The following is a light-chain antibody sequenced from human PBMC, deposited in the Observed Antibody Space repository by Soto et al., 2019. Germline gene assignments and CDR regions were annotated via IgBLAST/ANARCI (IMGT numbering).Light chain of an antibody. Sequence: QSVLAQPPSVSGAPGQRVTISCTGSSSNIGAPFDVHWYQHFPGAVPKLLIYGNNKRPSWVPDRFSGSKSGSSASLAITGLQAEDEADYYCQSYDRSLSAVVFGGGTKVTVL. CDR3: QSYDRSLSAVV. CDR1: SSNIGAPFD. V-gene: IGLV1-40*01. J-gene: IGLJ2*01. CDR2: GNN.